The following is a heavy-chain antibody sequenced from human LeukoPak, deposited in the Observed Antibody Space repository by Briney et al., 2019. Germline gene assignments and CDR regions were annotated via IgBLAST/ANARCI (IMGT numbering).Heavy chain of an antibody. CDR3: ARRELLGYSYGLRTFNI. D-gene: IGHD5-18*01. V-gene: IGHV3-66*04. CDR2: IYSGGIYNDGTT. Sequence: PGGSLRLSCAASGFTVSSNYMSWVRQAPGKGLEWVSVIYSGGIYNDGTTNYGDSVKGRFTISKDNSKNTLYLQMNSLRAEDTAVYHCARRELLGYSYGLRTFNIWGQGTTVTVSS. J-gene: IGHJ3*02. CDR1: GFTVSSNY.